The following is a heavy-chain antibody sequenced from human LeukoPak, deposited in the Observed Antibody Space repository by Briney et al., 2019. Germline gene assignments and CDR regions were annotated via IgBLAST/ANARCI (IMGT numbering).Heavy chain of an antibody. V-gene: IGHV4-31*03. CDR1: GGSISSGGYY. Sequence: SQTLSLTCTVSGGSISSGGYYWSWIRQHPGKGLEWIGYIYYSGSTYYNPSLKSGVTISVDTSKNQFSLKLSSVTTADMAVYDCARCGSYSGYDYPFDYWGQGTLVAVSS. D-gene: IGHD5-12*01. CDR3: ARCGSYSGYDYPFDY. J-gene: IGHJ4*02. CDR2: IYYSGST.